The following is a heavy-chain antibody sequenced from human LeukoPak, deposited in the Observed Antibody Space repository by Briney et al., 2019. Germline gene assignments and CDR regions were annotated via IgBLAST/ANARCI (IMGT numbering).Heavy chain of an antibody. CDR1: GGTFSSYA. J-gene: IGHJ5*02. CDR2: IIPIFGTA. D-gene: IGHD3-3*01. Sequence: SVRVSCKASGGTFSSYAISWVRQAPGQGLEWMGGIIPIFGTANYAQKFQGRVTITADESTSTAYMELSSLRSEDTAMYYCARDVRLGQYDFWSGYYRNWFDPWGQGTLVTVSS. V-gene: IGHV1-69*13. CDR3: ARDVRLGQYDFWSGYYRNWFDP.